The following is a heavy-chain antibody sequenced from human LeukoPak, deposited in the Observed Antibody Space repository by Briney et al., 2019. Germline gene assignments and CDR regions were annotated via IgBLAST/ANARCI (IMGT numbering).Heavy chain of an antibody. D-gene: IGHD5-12*01. V-gene: IGHV1-18*01. CDR2: ISAYNGNT. J-gene: IGHJ6*02. CDR3: ARDGGYDYLTYGMDV. Sequence: ASVKVSCKDSGYTFTSYGISWVRQAPGQGLEWMGWISAYNGNTNYAQKLQGRVTMTTDTSTSTAYMELRSLRSDDTAVYYCARDGGYDYLTYGMDVWGQGTTVTVSS. CDR1: GYTFTSYG.